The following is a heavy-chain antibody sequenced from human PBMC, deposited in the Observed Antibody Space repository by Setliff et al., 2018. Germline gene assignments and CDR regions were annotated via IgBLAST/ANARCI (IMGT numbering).Heavy chain of an antibody. Sequence: PSETLSLPCAVYGGSFSGYYWSWLRQPPGKGLEWIGEINHSGSTNYNPSLKSRVTISVDTSKNQFSLKLSSVTAADTAVYYCARGWGSGWSKEGAFDIWGQGTMVTVSS. J-gene: IGHJ3*02. CDR2: INHSGST. V-gene: IGHV4-34*01. CDR1: GGSFSGYY. D-gene: IGHD6-19*01. CDR3: ARGWGSGWSKEGAFDI.